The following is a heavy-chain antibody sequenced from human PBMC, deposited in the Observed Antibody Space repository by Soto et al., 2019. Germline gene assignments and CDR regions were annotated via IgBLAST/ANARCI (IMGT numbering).Heavy chain of an antibody. CDR3: AKGLVPAAILWRNWFDP. CDR1: GFTFSSYS. CDR2: ISGSSGYI. Sequence: GGSLRLSCAASGFTFSSYSMNWVRQAPGKGLDWVSSISGSSGYIYYADSVKGRFTISRDNAKNSLFLQMNSLRAEDTAIYYCAKGLVPAAILWRNWFDPWGQGTLVTVSS. J-gene: IGHJ5*02. D-gene: IGHD2-2*01. V-gene: IGHV3-21*01.